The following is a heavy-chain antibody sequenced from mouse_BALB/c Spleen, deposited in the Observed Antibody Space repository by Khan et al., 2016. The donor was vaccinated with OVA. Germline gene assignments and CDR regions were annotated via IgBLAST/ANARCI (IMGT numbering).Heavy chain of an antibody. V-gene: IGHV1-76*01. J-gene: IGHJ2*01. CDR1: GYIFTGFW. Sequence: VQLQQSGAELVRPGASVKLSCKTSGYIFTGFWIHWVRQRSGQGLEWIARIYPGTDNTYYNEKLKDKATLTADKSSSTAYMQLSSLKSEDSAVYFCSRDEALYYFDYWGQGTTLTVSS. CDR2: IYPGTDNT. CDR3: SRDEALYYFDY.